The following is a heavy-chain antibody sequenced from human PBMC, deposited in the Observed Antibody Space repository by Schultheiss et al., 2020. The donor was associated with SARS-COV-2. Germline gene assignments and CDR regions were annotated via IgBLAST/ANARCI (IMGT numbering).Heavy chain of an antibody. D-gene: IGHD6-6*01. Sequence: LSLTCTVSGGSISSSSYYWGWIRQPPGKGLEWIGSIYYSGSTNYNPSLKSRVTISVDTSKNQFSLKLSSVTAADTAVYYCARSPVGAARRPWYFDLWGRGTLVTVSS. CDR3: ARSPVGAARRPWYFDL. V-gene: IGHV4-39*07. CDR1: GGSISSSSYY. J-gene: IGHJ2*01. CDR2: IYYSGST.